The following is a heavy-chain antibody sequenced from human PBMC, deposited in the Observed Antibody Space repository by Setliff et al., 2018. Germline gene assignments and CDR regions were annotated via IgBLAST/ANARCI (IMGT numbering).Heavy chain of an antibody. CDR1: RFPFSSYG. V-gene: IGHV3-30*03. D-gene: IGHD3-16*02. CDR3: ARGYHYYYMDV. CDR2: IPYDGSNQ. J-gene: IGHJ6*03. Sequence: GGSLRLSCAASRFPFSSYGMHWVRQAPGKGLEWVAVIPYDGSNQNYADSVKGRFTISRDNSKNTLYLQMNSLRAEDTAVYYCARGYHYYYMDVWGKGTTVTVSS.